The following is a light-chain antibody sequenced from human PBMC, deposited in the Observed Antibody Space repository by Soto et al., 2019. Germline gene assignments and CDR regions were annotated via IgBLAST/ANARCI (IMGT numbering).Light chain of an antibody. J-gene: IGKJ5*01. V-gene: IGKV1-16*02. CDR3: QQYNSDPIT. CDR1: QDIRHH. Sequence: DIQMTQSPSSLSASVGDRVTITCRASQDIRHHLAWFQQKPGKAPKSLIYAASGLQSGVPSKFSGSGSGTYFTLTISSMQPEDFATYYCQQYNSDPITFGQGTRLEIK. CDR2: AAS.